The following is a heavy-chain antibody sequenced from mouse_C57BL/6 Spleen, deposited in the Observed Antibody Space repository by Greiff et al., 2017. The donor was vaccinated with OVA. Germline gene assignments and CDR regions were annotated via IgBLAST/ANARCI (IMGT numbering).Heavy chain of an antibody. Sequence: QVQLKQSGAELMKPGASVKLSCKATGYTFTGYWIEWVKQRPGHGLEWIGEILPGSGSTNYNEKFKGKATFTADTSSNTAYMQLSSLTTEDSAIYYCARFSYYYGSANYFDYWGQGTTLTVSS. CDR1: GYTFTGYW. D-gene: IGHD1-1*01. CDR2: ILPGSGST. CDR3: ARFSYYYGSANYFDY. V-gene: IGHV1-9*01. J-gene: IGHJ2*01.